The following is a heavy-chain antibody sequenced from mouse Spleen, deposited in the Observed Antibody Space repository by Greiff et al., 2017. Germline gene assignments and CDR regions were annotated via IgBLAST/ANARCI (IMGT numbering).Heavy chain of an antibody. CDR2: INPYNGGT. J-gene: IGHJ1*01. CDR3: ARDYGSSYRWYLDV. Sequence: SGPELVKPGASMKISCKASGYSFTGYTMNWVKPSHGKNLEWIGLINPYNGGTSYNQKFKGKATLTVDKSSSTAYMELLSLTSDDSAVYYCARDYGSSYRWYLDVGGAGTTVTVSS. V-gene: IGHV1-18*01. D-gene: IGHD1-1*01. CDR1: GYSFTGYT.